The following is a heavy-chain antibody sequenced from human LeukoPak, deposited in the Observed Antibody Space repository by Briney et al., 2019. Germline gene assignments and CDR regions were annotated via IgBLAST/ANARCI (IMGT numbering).Heavy chain of an antibody. V-gene: IGHV3-23*01. J-gene: IGHJ4*02. CDR1: GFTFSSYA. CDR2: ISGSGGST. Sequence: PGRSLRLSCAASGFTFSSYAMSWVRQAPGKGLEWVSAISGSGGSTYYADSVKGRFTISRDSSKNTLYLQMSSLRAEDTAVYYCAKDEHQVIPRVFDYWGQGTLVTVSS. CDR3: AKDEHQVIPRVFDY. D-gene: IGHD2-21*01.